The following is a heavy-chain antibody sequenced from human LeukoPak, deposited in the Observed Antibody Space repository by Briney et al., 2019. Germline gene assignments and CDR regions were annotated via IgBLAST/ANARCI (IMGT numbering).Heavy chain of an antibody. J-gene: IGHJ3*02. CDR1: GYTFTVYY. Sequence: ASVTVSFKASGYTFTVYYMHWVRQAPGQGLEWMGWINPNSGGTNYAQKFQGRVTMTRDTSISTPYMELSRLRSDDTAVYYCARTPLGGGATGDAFDIWGQGTMVTVSS. CDR2: INPNSGGT. CDR3: ARTPLGGGATGDAFDI. D-gene: IGHD1-26*01. V-gene: IGHV1-2*02.